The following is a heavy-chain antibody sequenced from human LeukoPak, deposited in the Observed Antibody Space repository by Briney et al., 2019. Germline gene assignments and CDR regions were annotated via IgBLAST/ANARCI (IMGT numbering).Heavy chain of an antibody. CDR3: ARVSGGWYGYGMDV. V-gene: IGHV4-59*01. CDR2: IYYSGST. J-gene: IGHJ6*02. Sequence: KASETLSLTCTVSGVSISSYYWSWIRQPPGKGLEWIGYIYYSGSTNYSPSLKSRVTISVDTSKNQFSLKLSSVTAADTAVYYCARVSGGWYGYGMDVWGQGTTVTVSS. D-gene: IGHD6-19*01. CDR1: GVSISSYY.